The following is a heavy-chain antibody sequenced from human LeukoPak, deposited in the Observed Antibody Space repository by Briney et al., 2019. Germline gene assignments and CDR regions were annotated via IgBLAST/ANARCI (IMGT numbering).Heavy chain of an antibody. D-gene: IGHD3-22*01. V-gene: IGHV4-34*01. CDR1: GGSFSGYY. CDR2: INHSGST. Sequence: SETLSLTCAVYGGSFSGYYWSWIRQPPGKGLEWIGEINHSGSTNYNPSLKSGVTISVDTSKYQFPLKLSSVSAEDTAVYYCARYRDADYYDSSGYMAGESWFYPWGQGTLVTVSS. J-gene: IGHJ5*02. CDR3: ARYRDADYYDSSGYMAGESWFYP.